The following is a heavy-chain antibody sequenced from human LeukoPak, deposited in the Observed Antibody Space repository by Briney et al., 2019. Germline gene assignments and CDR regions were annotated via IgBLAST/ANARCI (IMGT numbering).Heavy chain of an antibody. CDR3: ARGSGIAAAGSLLLDY. CDR1: GYTFTSYG. D-gene: IGHD6-13*01. Sequence: ASVKVSCKASGYTFTSYGISWVRQAPGQGLEWMGGISAYNGNTNYAQKLQGRVTMTTDTATSTAYMELRSLRSDDTAVYYCARGSGIAAAGSLLLDYWGQGTLVTVSS. J-gene: IGHJ4*02. V-gene: IGHV1-18*01. CDR2: ISAYNGNT.